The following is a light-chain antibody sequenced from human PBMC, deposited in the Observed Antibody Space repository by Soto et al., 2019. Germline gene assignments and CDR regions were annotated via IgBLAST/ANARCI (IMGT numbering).Light chain of an antibody. CDR3: QQYYNWPPLT. Sequence: EIVKTQSPATLSVSPGERASLSCRASQSVSSNLAWYQQKPGQAPRLLIYGASTRATGIPARFSGSGSGTEFTLTISSLQSEDFAVYYCQQYYNWPPLTFGGGTKVEIK. CDR1: QSVSSN. V-gene: IGKV3-15*01. J-gene: IGKJ4*01. CDR2: GAS.